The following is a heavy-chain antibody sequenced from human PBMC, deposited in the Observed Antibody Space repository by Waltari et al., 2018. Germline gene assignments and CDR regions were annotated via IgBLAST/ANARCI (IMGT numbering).Heavy chain of an antibody. D-gene: IGHD2-2*01. CDR3: ARRILASEYHGMDV. J-gene: IGHJ6*02. Sequence: EVQLLESGGGLVQPGGSLRLPCSASGFTFSSYVMNWFRQAPGKGLEWVSVIIGGGTTTYYADSVRGRFTISRDDSRNTVYLQMNNLRVEDTAIYYCARRILASEYHGMDVWGQGTTVTVSS. CDR1: GFTFSSYV. V-gene: IGHV3-23*01. CDR2: IIGGGTTT.